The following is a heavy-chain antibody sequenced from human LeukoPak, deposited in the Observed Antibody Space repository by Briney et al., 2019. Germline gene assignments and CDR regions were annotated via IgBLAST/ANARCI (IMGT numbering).Heavy chain of an antibody. Sequence: ASVKVSCKASGYTFTGYYIHWVRQAPGQGLEWMGRINPNNGDTNYAQKFPGRVTLTRDTSIGTAYMELSSLRSDDTAMYYCARGRRLVVAATTYYFDYWGQGTLVTVSS. CDR1: GYTFTGYY. CDR3: ARGRRLVVAATTYYFDY. D-gene: IGHD2-15*01. V-gene: IGHV1-2*06. CDR2: INPNNGDT. J-gene: IGHJ4*02.